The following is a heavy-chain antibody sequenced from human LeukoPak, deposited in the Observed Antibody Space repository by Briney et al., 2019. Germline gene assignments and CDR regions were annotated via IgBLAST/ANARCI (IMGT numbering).Heavy chain of an antibody. V-gene: IGHV4-39*01. CDR3: ARQTGSGLFTLP. J-gene: IGHJ4*02. D-gene: IGHD3/OR15-3a*01. CDR2: IYYTGNT. CDR1: GGSISSSDSY. Sequence: SETLSLTCTVSGGSISSSDSYWGWIRQPPGKGLEWIGSIYYTGNTYYNASLKSRVTISIDTSKNQISLRLTSVTATDTAMYYCARQTGSGLFTLPGGQGTLVTVSS.